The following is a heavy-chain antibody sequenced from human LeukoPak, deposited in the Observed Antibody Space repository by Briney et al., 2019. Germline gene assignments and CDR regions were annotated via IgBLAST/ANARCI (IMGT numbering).Heavy chain of an antibody. CDR1: GFTFSSYS. D-gene: IGHD4-17*01. Sequence: GGSLRLSCAASGFTFSSYSMNWVRQAPGKGLEWVSSISSSSSYIYYADSVKGRFTISRDNAKNSLYLQMNSLRAEDTAVYYCARTTVTTFRGFDYWGQGTLVTVSS. V-gene: IGHV3-21*01. CDR3: ARTTVTTFRGFDY. J-gene: IGHJ4*02. CDR2: ISSSSSYI.